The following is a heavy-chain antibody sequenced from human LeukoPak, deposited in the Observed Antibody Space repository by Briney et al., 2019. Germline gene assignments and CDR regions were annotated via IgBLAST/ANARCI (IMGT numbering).Heavy chain of an antibody. Sequence: PSETLSLTCTVSGGSISSSSYYWGWIRQPPGKGLEWIGSIYYSGSTYYNPSLKSRVTISVDTSKNQFSLKLSSVTAADTAVYYCASGFEGTMLVVEGAFDIWGQGTMVTVSS. CDR2: IYYSGST. J-gene: IGHJ3*02. CDR3: ASGFEGTMLVVEGAFDI. CDR1: GGSISSSSYY. V-gene: IGHV4-39*07. D-gene: IGHD3-22*01.